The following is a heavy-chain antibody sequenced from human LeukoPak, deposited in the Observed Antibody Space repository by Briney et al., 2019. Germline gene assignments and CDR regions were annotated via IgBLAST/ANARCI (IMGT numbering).Heavy chain of an antibody. J-gene: IGHJ2*01. CDR2: INHSGST. V-gene: IGHV4-34*01. CDR3: ARSSWTYYDILTGYSGWYFDL. Sequence: SETLSLTCAVYGGSFSGYYWSWIRQPPEKGLEWIGEINHSGSTNYNPSLKSRVTISVDTSKNQFSLRLSSVTAADTAVYYCARSSWTYYDILTGYSGWYFDLWGRGTLVTVSS. CDR1: GGSFSGYY. D-gene: IGHD3-9*01.